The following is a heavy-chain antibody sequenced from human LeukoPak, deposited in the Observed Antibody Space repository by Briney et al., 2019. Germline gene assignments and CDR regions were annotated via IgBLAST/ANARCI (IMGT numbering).Heavy chain of an antibody. D-gene: IGHD3-9*01. CDR2: INHSGST. Sequence: PSETLSLTCAVYGGSFSGYYWSWIRQPPGKGLEWIGEINHSGSTNYNPSLKSRVTISVDTSKNQFSLKLSSVTAADTAVYYCARERYYDILTGYYYYMDVWGKGTTVTVSS. CDR1: GGSFSGYY. CDR3: ARERYYDILTGYYYYMDV. V-gene: IGHV4-34*01. J-gene: IGHJ6*03.